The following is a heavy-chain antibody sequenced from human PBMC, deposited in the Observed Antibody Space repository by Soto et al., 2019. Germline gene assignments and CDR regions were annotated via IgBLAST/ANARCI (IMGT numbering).Heavy chain of an antibody. CDR1: GDSISTSNYY. V-gene: IGHV4-39*01. Sequence: QLQLQESGPGLLKPSETLSLTCTVSGDSISTSNYYWSWIRQSPGKGLEWIGIFVYSGGSYYNPSIKSRVTISVDASRNQCSLRVNSVTVADTAVYYCASRKREEICSSGNCYFTYWGQGTLVTVSS. CDR2: FVYSGGS. D-gene: IGHD2-2*01. J-gene: IGHJ4*02. CDR3: ASRKREEICSSGNCYFTY.